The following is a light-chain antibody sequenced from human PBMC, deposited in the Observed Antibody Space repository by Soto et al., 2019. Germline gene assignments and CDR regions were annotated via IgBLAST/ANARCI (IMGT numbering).Light chain of an antibody. V-gene: IGKV3-20*01. CDR2: GAS. J-gene: IGKJ2*01. Sequence: EIVLTQSPGTLSLSPGERATLSCRASQSVSSSYLAWYQQKPGQAPRLLLYGASSRATGIPDRFSGSGSGTDFTLTISRLEPEDFAVYYYQQYGSSPHTFGQGTKLEIK. CDR1: QSVSSSY. CDR3: QQYGSSPHT.